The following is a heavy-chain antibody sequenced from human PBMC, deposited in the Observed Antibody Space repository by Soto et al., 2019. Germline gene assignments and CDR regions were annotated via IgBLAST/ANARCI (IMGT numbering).Heavy chain of an antibody. J-gene: IGHJ6*02. V-gene: IGHV4-34*01. CDR2: INHSGST. Sequence: PSETLSLTCAVYGGSFSGYYWSWIRQPPGKGLEWIGEINHSGSTNYNPSIKSRVTISVDTSKNQFSLKLSSVTAADTAVYYCARGKDIVVVVAATQGYYGMDVWGQGTTVTVSS. CDR3: ARGKDIVVVVAATQGYYGMDV. D-gene: IGHD2-15*01. CDR1: GGSFSGYY.